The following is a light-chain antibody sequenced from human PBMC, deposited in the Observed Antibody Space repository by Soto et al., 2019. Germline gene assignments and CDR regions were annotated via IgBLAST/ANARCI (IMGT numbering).Light chain of an antibody. CDR1: QSVLSSFNNQDY. CDR3: LQHHSTPHT. Sequence: DIVMTQSPDSLAVSLGERATINCKSSQSVLSSFNNQDYFAWYQQKPGQPPKLLIYWASTRESGVPDRFSGSGSGTDVTLTISSRQADNVAVYYCLQHHSTPHTFGQGTKLEIK. V-gene: IGKV4-1*01. CDR2: WAS. J-gene: IGKJ2*01.